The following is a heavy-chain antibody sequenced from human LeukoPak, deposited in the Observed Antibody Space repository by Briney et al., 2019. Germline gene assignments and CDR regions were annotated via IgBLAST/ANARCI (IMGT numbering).Heavy chain of an antibody. J-gene: IGHJ4*02. CDR2: VNTDGSTT. V-gene: IGHV3-74*01. Sequence: GGSLRLSCAAPGCIFSGYWMHWVRHAPGKGLVWVSRVNTDGSTTTYADSVKGRFTISRDNAKNTLYLQMNSLRAEDTAVYYCARHRGYSYGSNYFDYWGQGALVTVSS. CDR1: GCIFSGYW. D-gene: IGHD5-18*01. CDR3: ARHRGYSYGSNYFDY.